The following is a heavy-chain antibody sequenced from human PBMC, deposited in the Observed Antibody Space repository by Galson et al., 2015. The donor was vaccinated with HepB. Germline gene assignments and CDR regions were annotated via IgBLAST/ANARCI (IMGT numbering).Heavy chain of an antibody. Sequence: SVKVSCKASGYTFSNYGITWVRQAPGQGLEWMGWIGAYSGTINYAEKLQGRLTMTRDTSTSTAYMELRNLTPDDTAVYYCAREAMVQGDYWGQGTLVTVSS. V-gene: IGHV1-18*01. CDR2: IGAYSGTI. D-gene: IGHD3-10*01. J-gene: IGHJ4*02. CDR3: AREAMVQGDY. CDR1: GYTFSNYG.